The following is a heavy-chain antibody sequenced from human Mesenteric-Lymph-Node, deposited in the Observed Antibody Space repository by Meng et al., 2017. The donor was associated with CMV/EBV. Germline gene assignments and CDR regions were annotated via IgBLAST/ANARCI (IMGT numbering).Heavy chain of an antibody. CDR1: GGSFSAYY. CDR2: INHSGST. D-gene: IGHD2-2*01. J-gene: IGHJ6*02. CDR3: ARGRLGYCSSTSCFNARYGLDV. V-gene: IGHV4-34*01. Sequence: SETLSLTCAVYGGSFSAYYWTWIRQPPGRGLEWIGEINHSGSTNYNPSLKSRVAISVDTSENQISLKLNSVTAADTAVYYCARGRLGYCSSTSCFNARYGLDVWGQGTTVTVSS.